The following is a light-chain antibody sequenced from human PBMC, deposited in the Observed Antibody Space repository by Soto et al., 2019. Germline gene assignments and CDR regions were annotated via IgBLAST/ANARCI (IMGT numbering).Light chain of an antibody. V-gene: IGLV2-14*01. CDR1: SSDVGGYNY. CDR2: EVS. Sequence: QSALTQPASVSGSPGQSITISCTGTSSDVGGYNYVSWYQQHPGEAPKLIIYEVSYRPSGVSSRFSGSKFGNTASLTISGLQAEDEADYYCSSYTSSATRVFGGGTKLTVL. J-gene: IGLJ2*01. CDR3: SSYTSSATRV.